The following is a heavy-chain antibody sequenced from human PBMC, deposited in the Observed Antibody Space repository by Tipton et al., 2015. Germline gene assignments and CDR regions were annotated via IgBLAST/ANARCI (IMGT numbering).Heavy chain of an antibody. V-gene: IGHV3-30*18. D-gene: IGHD3-10*01. CDR1: GFIFSNYG. Sequence: SLRLSCAASGFIFSNYGMHWVRQAPGKGLEWVALISYDGSNYYYADSVKGRFTISRDNSKNTLFLQINSLRPEDTAVYYCAKDRLVRAPPYGMDVWGQGTTVTVSS. J-gene: IGHJ6*02. CDR3: AKDRLVRAPPYGMDV. CDR2: ISYDGSNY.